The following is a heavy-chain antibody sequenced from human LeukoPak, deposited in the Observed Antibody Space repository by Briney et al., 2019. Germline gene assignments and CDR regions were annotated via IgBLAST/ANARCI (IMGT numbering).Heavy chain of an antibody. CDR3: ARASNPGIAAAGTFDY. V-gene: IGHV7-4-1*02. D-gene: IGHD6-13*01. CDR2: INTNTGNP. CDR1: GYTFTSYA. J-gene: IGHJ4*02. Sequence: ASVKVSCKASGYTFTSYAMNWVRQAPGQGLEWMGWINTNTGNPTYAQGFTGRFVFSLDTSVSTAYLQISSLKAEDTAVYYCARASNPGIAAAGTFDYWGQGTLVTVSS.